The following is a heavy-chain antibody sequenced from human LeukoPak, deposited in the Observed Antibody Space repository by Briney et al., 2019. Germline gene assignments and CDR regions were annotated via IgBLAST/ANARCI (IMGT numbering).Heavy chain of an antibody. J-gene: IGHJ4*02. D-gene: IGHD6-6*01. CDR1: GGSISSYY. CDR3: AQGGDYSSSSVFDY. V-gene: IGHV4-59*06. Sequence: SETLSLTCTVSGGSISSYYWSWIRQPAGKGLEWIGYIYYSGSTYYNPSLKSRVTISVDTSKNQFSLKLSSVTAADTAVYYCAQGGDYSSSSVFDYWGQGTLVTVSS. CDR2: IYYSGST.